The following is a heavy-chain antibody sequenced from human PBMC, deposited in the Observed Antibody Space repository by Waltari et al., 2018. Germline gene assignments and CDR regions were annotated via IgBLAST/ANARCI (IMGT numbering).Heavy chain of an antibody. J-gene: IGHJ4*02. D-gene: IGHD6-19*01. CDR1: VGSFSGYY. CDR2: SDHSGST. V-gene: IGHV4-34*01. CDR3: ARWGSGWYYFDY. Sequence: QVQLQQWGAGLLKPSETLSLTCAVYVGSFSGYYWSWIRQPPGKGLEWIGESDHSGSTNYNPSRNSGVSISVATSKNHFSMMLSSVTAADTAVYYCARWGSGWYYFDYWGQGTLVTVSS.